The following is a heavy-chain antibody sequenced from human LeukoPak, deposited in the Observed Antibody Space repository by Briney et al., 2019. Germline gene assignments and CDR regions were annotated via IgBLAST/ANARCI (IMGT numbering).Heavy chain of an antibody. CDR2: IYSDGGT. CDR1: GFTVGNSY. D-gene: IGHD6-19*01. CDR3: ARGSSGPAF. J-gene: IGHJ4*02. Sequence: GGSRRLSWAASGFTVGNSYMSWVRKAPGKGLEWVSVIYSDGGTFYSDSVKGRFTISRDYAKNTLYLQMNSLRADDTAVYYCARGSSGPAFWGQGTLVTVSS. V-gene: IGHV3-53*01.